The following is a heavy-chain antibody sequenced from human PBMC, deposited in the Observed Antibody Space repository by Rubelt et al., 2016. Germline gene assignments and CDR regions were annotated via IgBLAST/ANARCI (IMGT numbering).Heavy chain of an antibody. D-gene: IGHD1-1*01. CDR1: GGSFSGYY. Sequence: QVQLQQWGAGLLKPSETLSLTCAVYGGSFSGYYCTWIRQPPGKGLEWIGEIHPSGSTNYNPSLKSRVTISADTSKNQFSLNLNLVPAADTAVYYCARRGYSANWYDATFDSWGQGSLVTVSS. CDR3: ARRGYSANWYDATFDS. V-gene: IGHV4-34*01. J-gene: IGHJ4*02. CDR2: IHPSGST.